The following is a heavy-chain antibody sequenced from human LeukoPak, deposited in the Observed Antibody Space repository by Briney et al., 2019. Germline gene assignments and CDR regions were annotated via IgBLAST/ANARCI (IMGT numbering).Heavy chain of an antibody. D-gene: IGHD3-3*01. CDR3: ARSVRFSHYYYMDV. J-gene: IGHJ6*03. Sequence: SQTLSLTCTVSGGSISSGSYYWSWIRQPAGKGLEWIGRIYTSGSTNYNPSLKSRVTISVDTSKNQFSLKLSSVTAADTAVYYCARSVRFSHYYYMDVWGKGTTVTVSS. CDR1: GGSISSGSYY. CDR2: IYTSGST. V-gene: IGHV4-61*02.